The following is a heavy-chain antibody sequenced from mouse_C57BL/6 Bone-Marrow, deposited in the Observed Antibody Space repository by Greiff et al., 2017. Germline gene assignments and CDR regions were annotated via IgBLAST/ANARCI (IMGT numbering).Heavy chain of an antibody. CDR1: GFTFSSYA. Sequence: EVKLMQSGGGLVKPGGSLKLSCEASGFTFSSYAMSWVRQTPEKRLEWVATISDGGSYTYYPDNVKGRFTISRDNAKNNLYLQMSILKSEETAMYYCARGGYGYPAWFAYWGQGTVVTVSA. V-gene: IGHV5-4*03. CDR3: ARGGYGYPAWFAY. D-gene: IGHD2-2*01. CDR2: ISDGGSYT. J-gene: IGHJ3*01.